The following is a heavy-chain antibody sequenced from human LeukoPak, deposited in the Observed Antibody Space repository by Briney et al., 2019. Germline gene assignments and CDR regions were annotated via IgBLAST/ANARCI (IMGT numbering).Heavy chain of an antibody. J-gene: IGHJ4*02. CDR2: IYYSGST. D-gene: IGHD4-17*01. CDR1: GGSISSYY. CDR3: ARGHGDPLFDY. V-gene: IGHV4-59*01. Sequence: SETLSLTCTVSGGSISSYYWSWIRQPPGKGLEWIGYIYYSGSTNYNPSLKSRVTISVDTSKNQFSLKLSSVTAADTAVYYCARGHGDPLFDYWGQGTLVTVSS.